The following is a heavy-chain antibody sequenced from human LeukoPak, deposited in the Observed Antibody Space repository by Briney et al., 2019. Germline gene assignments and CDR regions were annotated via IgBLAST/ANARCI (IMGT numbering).Heavy chain of an antibody. CDR3: ARDGEYSSSWYGSYYFDY. Sequence: GGSLRLSCAASGFTVSSNYMSWVRQAPGKGLEWVSVIYSGGSTYYADFVKGRFTISRDNSKNTLYLQMNSLRAEDTAVYYCARDGEYSSSWYGSYYFDYWGQGTLVTVSS. J-gene: IGHJ4*02. CDR1: GFTVSSNY. V-gene: IGHV3-66*01. D-gene: IGHD6-13*01. CDR2: IYSGGST.